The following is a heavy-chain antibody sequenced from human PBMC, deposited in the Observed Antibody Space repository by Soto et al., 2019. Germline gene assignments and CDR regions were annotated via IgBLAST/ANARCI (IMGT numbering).Heavy chain of an antibody. J-gene: IGHJ4*02. CDR1: GFIFSGSA. Sequence: EVQLVESGGGLVQPGGSLKLSCAASGFIFSGSAVHWVRQASGKGLEWVGRILSKAGNYATAYPASMKGRFTISRDDSDNTAFLQMNSLKPEDTAVYYCIRGGSPYYYDYWGQGTLDAVSS. V-gene: IGHV3-73*01. CDR3: IRGGSPYYYDY. CDR2: ILSKAGNYAT.